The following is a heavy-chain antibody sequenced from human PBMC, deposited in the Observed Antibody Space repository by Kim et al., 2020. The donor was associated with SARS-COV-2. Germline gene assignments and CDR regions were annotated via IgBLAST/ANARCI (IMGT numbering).Heavy chain of an antibody. V-gene: IGHV3-33*05. J-gene: IGHJ6*02. Sequence: GGSLRLSCAASGFTFSSYGMHWVRQAPGKGLEWVAVISYDGSNKYYADSVKGRFTISRDNSKNTLYLQMNSLRAEDTAVYYCARDLGHRYFDWPTVVRYYYYYGMDVWGQGTTVTVSS. D-gene: IGHD3-9*01. CDR1: GFTFSSYG. CDR2: ISYDGSNK. CDR3: ARDLGHRYFDWPTVVRYYYYYGMDV.